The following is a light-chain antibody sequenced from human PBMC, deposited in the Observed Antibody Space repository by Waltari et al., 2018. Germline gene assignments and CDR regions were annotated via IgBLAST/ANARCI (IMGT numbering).Light chain of an antibody. V-gene: IGKV3-11*01. CDR2: DAS. CDR1: QSVSYY. CDR3: QQRRTWPLT. J-gene: IGKJ4*01. Sequence: EIVLTQSPATLSLSPGERATLSFRASQSVSYYLAWYQQRPGQAPRLLIYDASSRATGIPARFSGSESETDFTLTISSLEPEDFAVYYCQQRRTWPLTFGGGTKVEI.